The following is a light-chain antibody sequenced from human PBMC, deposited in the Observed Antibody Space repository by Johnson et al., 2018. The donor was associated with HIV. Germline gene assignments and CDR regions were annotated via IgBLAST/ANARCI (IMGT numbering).Light chain of an antibody. CDR2: EKN. CDR3: GTWDSSLSAGV. V-gene: IGLV1-51*02. Sequence: QSVLTQPPSVSAAPGQKVTISCSGSSSDMGNYAVSWYQQLPGTAPKLLIYEKNKRPSGIPDRFSGSKSGTSATLGITGLQTGDEADYYCGTWDSSLSAGVFGTGTKVTVL. J-gene: IGLJ1*01. CDR1: SSDMGNYA.